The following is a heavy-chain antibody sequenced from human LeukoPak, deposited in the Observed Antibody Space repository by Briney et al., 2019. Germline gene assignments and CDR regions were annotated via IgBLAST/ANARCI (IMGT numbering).Heavy chain of an antibody. CDR3: AKSRSDSSGFDY. J-gene: IGHJ4*02. V-gene: IGHV3-9*01. Sequence: GKSLTLSCAASGFTFDDYAMHWVRQAPGKGLEWVSGISWNSGSIAYADSVKGRFTIPRDNAKHSLYLQMNRLRAEDTALYYCAKSRSDSSGFDYWGQGTLVTVSS. CDR1: GFTFDDYA. D-gene: IGHD6-19*01. CDR2: ISWNSGSI.